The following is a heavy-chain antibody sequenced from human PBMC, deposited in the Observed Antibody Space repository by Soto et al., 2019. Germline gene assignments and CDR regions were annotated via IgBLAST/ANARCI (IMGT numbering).Heavy chain of an antibody. Sequence: QVELVESGGGLVKPGGSLRLSCAASGLSFSDYYMSWIRQAPGKGLEWIAYITSSSSTIYYADSVKGRFTISRNDAKNSLYPQRDSLRAEDTAVDYCATVFRSSNFNYWGQGTLVTVSS. CDR1: GLSFSDYY. V-gene: IGHV3-11*01. D-gene: IGHD3-10*02. J-gene: IGHJ4*02. CDR2: ITSSSSTI. CDR3: ATVFRSSNFNY.